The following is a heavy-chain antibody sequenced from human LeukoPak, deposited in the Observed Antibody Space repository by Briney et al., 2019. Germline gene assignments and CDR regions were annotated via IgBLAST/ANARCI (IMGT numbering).Heavy chain of an antibody. J-gene: IGHJ3*02. V-gene: IGHV4-34*01. D-gene: IGHD2-2*01. CDR1: GGSFSGYY. CDR2: INHSGST. CDR3: ARFRVRAAQMGALDI. Sequence: SETLSLTCAVYGGSFSGYYWSWIRQPPGKGLEWIGEINHSGSTNYNPALKRRVTIAVDTSNNRFSLKLSSGNAADTAVYYCARFRVRAAQMGALDIWGQGTMVTVSS.